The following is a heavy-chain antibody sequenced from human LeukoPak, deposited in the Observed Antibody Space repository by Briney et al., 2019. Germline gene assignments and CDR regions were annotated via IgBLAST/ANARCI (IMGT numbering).Heavy chain of an antibody. D-gene: IGHD3-10*01. V-gene: IGHV4-38-2*02. J-gene: IGHJ4*02. CDR3: ARELSYYYGSGSLDY. Sequence: SETLSLTCTVSGYSISSGYYWGWIRQPPGKGLEWIGSIYHSGSTYYNPSLKSRVTISVDTSKNQFSLKLSSMTAADTAVYYCARELSYYYGSGSLDYWGQGTLVTVSS. CDR1: GYSISSGYY. CDR2: IYHSGST.